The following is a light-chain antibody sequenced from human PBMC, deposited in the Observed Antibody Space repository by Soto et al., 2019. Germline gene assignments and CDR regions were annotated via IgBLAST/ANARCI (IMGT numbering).Light chain of an antibody. V-gene: IGKV1-5*01. CDR3: QQYNSFSKT. Sequence: DIQLTQSPSSLSASVGDRVTITCGASQGISSWLSWYQQKPGKAPNLLIYAASTLETGVPSRFSGSGYGTEFTLTIASLQPDDSASYYCQQYNSFSKTFGRGTKVDIK. CDR1: QGISSW. CDR2: AAS. J-gene: IGKJ1*01.